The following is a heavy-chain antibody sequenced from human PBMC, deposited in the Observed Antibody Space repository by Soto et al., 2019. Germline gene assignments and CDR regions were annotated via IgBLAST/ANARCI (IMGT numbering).Heavy chain of an antibody. J-gene: IGHJ6*03. D-gene: IGHD3-10*01. CDR1: GGTFSSYA. Sequence: ASVKVSCTASGGTFSSYAISWVRQAPGQGLEWMGGMNPNTGNTGYAEKFQGRVTMTRNSSISTAYMELSGLRSEDTAVYYCAREAASDPSFYYHYMDVWGKGTTVTVSS. CDR2: MNPNTGNT. V-gene: IGHV1-8*02. CDR3: AREAASDPSFYYHYMDV.